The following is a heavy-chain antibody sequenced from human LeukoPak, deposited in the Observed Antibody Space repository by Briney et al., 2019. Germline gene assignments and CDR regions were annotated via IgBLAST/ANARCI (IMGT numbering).Heavy chain of an antibody. CDR3: ARELTVVVVAARLYYYGMDV. D-gene: IGHD2-15*01. J-gene: IGHJ6*02. V-gene: IGHV1-69*04. CDR1: GYTFTSYG. CDR2: IIPILGIA. Sequence: LVKVSCKASGYTFTSYGISWVRQAPGQGLEWMGRIIPILGIANYAQKFQGRVTITADKSTSTAYMELSSLRSEDTAVYYCARELTVVVVAARLYYYGMDVWGQGTTVTVSS.